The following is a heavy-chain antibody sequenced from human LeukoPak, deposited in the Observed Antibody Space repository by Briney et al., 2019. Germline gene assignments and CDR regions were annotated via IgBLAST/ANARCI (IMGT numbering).Heavy chain of an antibody. J-gene: IGHJ6*03. CDR2: IHYSARI. Sequence: SETLSLTCTVSGYSISSGYYWGWIRQPPGKGLEWIGSIHYSARIYYNPSLKSRLTISPDTSKNQFSLKLTSVTAADTAVYYCARDASTVYYYYNYMDVWGKGTTVTVSS. V-gene: IGHV4-38-2*02. D-gene: IGHD2/OR15-2a*01. CDR1: GYSISSGYY. CDR3: ARDASTVYYYYNYMDV.